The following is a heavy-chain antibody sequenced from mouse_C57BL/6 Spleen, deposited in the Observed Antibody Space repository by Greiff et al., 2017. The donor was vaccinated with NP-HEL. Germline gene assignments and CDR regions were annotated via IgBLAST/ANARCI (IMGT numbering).Heavy chain of an antibody. Sequence: EVQRVESGGGLVKPGGSLKLSCAASGFTFSSYAMSWVRQTPEKRLEWVATISDGGSYTYYPDNVKGRFTISRDNAKNNLYLQMRHLKSEDTAMYYCARDSNYGAWFAYWGQGTLVTVSA. CDR1: GFTFSSYA. CDR3: ARDSNYGAWFAY. CDR2: ISDGGSYT. J-gene: IGHJ3*01. V-gene: IGHV5-4*01. D-gene: IGHD2-5*01.